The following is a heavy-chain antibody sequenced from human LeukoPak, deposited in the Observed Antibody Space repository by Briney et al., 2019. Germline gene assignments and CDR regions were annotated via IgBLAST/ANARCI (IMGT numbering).Heavy chain of an antibody. V-gene: IGHV7-4-1*02. J-gene: IGHJ4*02. CDR1: GYTFTNFA. CDR2: INTNTGNP. CDR3: ARDPNHYYDSSGYYGDY. Sequence: GASVEVSCKASGYTFTNFAMNWVRQAPGQGLEWMGWINTNTGNPTYAQGSTGRFVFSLDTSVSTAYLQISSLKAEDTAVYYCARDPNHYYDSSGYYGDYWGQGTLVTVSS. D-gene: IGHD3-22*01.